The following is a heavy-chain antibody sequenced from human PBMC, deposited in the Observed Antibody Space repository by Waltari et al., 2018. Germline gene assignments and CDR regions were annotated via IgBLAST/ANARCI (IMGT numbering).Heavy chain of an antibody. D-gene: IGHD3-10*01. CDR1: GGTFSSYA. CDR3: ARESHYGSGSPIDY. CDR2: IIPIVGTA. V-gene: IGHV1-69*08. J-gene: IGHJ4*02. Sequence: QVQLVQSGAEVKKPGSSVKVSCKASGGTFSSYAISWVRQAPGQGLEWMGRIIPIVGTATYAQKFQGRVTITADKSTSTAYMELSSLRSEDTAVYYCARESHYGSGSPIDYWGQGTLVTVSS.